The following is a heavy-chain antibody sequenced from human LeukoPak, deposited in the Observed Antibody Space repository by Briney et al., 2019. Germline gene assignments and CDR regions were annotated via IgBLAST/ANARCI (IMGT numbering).Heavy chain of an antibody. Sequence: GESLKISCKGSGYSSTSYWIAWVRQMPGKGLEWMGIIYLSDSDARYSPSFQGQVTMSADKSISTAYLQWSNLKASDTAMYYCARAGWSSGWYDGVDYWGQGTLVTVSS. CDR3: ARAGWSSGWYDGVDY. CDR1: GYSSTSYW. CDR2: IYLSDSDA. V-gene: IGHV5-51*01. D-gene: IGHD6-19*01. J-gene: IGHJ4*02.